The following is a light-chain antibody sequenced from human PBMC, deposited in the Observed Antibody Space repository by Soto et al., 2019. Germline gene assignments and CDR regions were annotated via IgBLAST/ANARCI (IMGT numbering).Light chain of an antibody. Sequence: DIQMTQSPSSLSASVGDRVTITCRASQTISTFLNWYQQRPGKAPRLLIYGASTLQSGVPSRFSGSGSGTDFTLTIRSLQPEDFATYYCQQSYSTPFTFGPGPKVDIK. V-gene: IGKV1-39*01. CDR1: QTISTF. J-gene: IGKJ3*01. CDR2: GAS. CDR3: QQSYSTPFT.